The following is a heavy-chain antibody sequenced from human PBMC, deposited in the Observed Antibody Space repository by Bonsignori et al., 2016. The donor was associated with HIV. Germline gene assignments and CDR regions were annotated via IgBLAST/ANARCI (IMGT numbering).Heavy chain of an antibody. CDR2: ISSSGSTI. Sequence: WIRQPPGKGLEWVSYISSSGSTIYYADSVKGRFTISRDNAKNSLYLQVNSLRAEDTAVYYCASESLYYFDYWGQGTLVTVSS. V-gene: IGHV3-48*03. CDR3: ASESLYYFDY. J-gene: IGHJ4*02.